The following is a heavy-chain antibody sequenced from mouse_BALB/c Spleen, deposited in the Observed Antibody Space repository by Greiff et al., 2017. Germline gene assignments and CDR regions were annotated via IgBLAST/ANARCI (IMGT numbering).Heavy chain of an antibody. D-gene: IGHD1-1*02. CDR2: INPSSGYT. V-gene: IGHV1-4*02. CDR3: ARLWSPGYFDV. CDR1: GYTFTSYT. J-gene: IGHJ1*01. Sequence: VQLQQSAAELARPGASVKMSCKASGYTFTSYTMHWVKQRPGQGLEWIGYINPSSGYTEYNQKFKDKTTLTADKSSSTAYMQLSSLTSEDSAVYFCARLWSPGYFDVWGAGTTVTVSS.